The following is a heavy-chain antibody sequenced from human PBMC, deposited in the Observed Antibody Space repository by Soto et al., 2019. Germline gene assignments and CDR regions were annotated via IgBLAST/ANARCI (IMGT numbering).Heavy chain of an antibody. CDR1: GFTFSRYG. CDR2: ISYDGSNK. Sequence: QVQLVESGGGVVQPGRSLRLACAASGFTFSRYGMHWVRQAPGKGLEWVAVISYDGSNKYDADSVKGRFTITRDNSKNTLYLQMNSLRAEDTAVDYCAMGSSIQLGWEGDIDYWGQGTLVTVSS. CDR3: AMGSSIQLGWEGDIDY. D-gene: IGHD5-18*01. V-gene: IGHV3-30*03. J-gene: IGHJ4*02.